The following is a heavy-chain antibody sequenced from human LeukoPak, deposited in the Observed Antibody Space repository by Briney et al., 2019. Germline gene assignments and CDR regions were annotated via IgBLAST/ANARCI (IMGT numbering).Heavy chain of an antibody. Sequence: PGGSLRLSCAASGFTFSTYAMTWVRQAPGKGLEWVAAVTSDGRWTNYADSVKGRFTVSRDNSKDTLFMQMSSLRAEDTAVYYCAKGTSWFGADWGLGTLVTVSS. CDR2: VTSDGRWT. CDR3: AKGTSWFGAD. V-gene: IGHV3-23*01. CDR1: GFTFSTYA. D-gene: IGHD3-10*01. J-gene: IGHJ4*02.